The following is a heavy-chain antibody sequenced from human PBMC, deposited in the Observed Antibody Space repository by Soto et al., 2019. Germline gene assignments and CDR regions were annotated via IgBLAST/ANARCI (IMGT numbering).Heavy chain of an antibody. CDR3: AKFGMATTKRSPPYYIDY. Sequence: GGSLRLSCAAAGFTFSSYAMSWVRQAPGKGLEWVSSISGSGGGTYYADSVKGRFTFSRDNSKNTLYLQMNSLRAEDTAVYYCAKFGMATTKRSPPYYIDYWGQGALVTVSS. CDR2: ISGSGGGT. D-gene: IGHD1-1*01. CDR1: GFTFSSYA. J-gene: IGHJ4*02. V-gene: IGHV3-23*01.